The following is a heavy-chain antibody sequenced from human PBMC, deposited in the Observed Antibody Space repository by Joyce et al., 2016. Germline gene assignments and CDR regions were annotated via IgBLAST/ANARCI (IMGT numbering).Heavy chain of an antibody. V-gene: IGHV3-15*01. CDR1: GFTFNNAL. Sequence: EVQLVESGGGLVRPGGSLRLSCAASGFTFNNALMYWVRQAPGKGLEWLGRIKSKSEGGTTDYAATVKGRFIILRDDSKNTLYLQMNSLKTEDTAVYFCATSDFWSGYSIDYYYSGLDVWGQGTTVSVFS. D-gene: IGHD3-3*01. CDR3: ATSDFWSGYSIDYYYSGLDV. J-gene: IGHJ6*02. CDR2: IKSKSEGGTT.